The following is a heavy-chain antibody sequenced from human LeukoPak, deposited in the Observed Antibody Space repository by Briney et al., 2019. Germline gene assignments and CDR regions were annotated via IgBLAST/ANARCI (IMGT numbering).Heavy chain of an antibody. CDR2: ISGSGDST. J-gene: IGHJ4*02. CDR1: GFTFSSYA. CDR3: VKLTTGATREDY. D-gene: IGHD1-1*01. V-gene: IGHV3-23*01. Sequence: PGGSLRLSCAASGFTFSSYAMSWVRQAPGKGLEWVSAISGSGDSTYYADSVKGRFTISRDNSKNTLYLQMNSLRAEDTAVYYCVKLTTGATREDYWGQGTLVTVSS.